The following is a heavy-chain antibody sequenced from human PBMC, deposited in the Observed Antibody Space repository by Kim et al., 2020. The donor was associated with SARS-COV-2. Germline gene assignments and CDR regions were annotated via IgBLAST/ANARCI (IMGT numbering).Heavy chain of an antibody. CDR1: GYTFSSYD. D-gene: IGHD2-21*02. J-gene: IGHJ3*02. CDR2: MSPSRINT. V-gene: IGHV1-8*01. CDR3: ARGVTAGIDI. Sequence: ASVKVSCKASGYTFSSYDINWVRQAPGQGLEWMGWMSPSRINTNYAQKFQGRVTMTKNISTSIVYMELSNLRYEDTAVYYCARGVTAGIDIWGQGTMVTVSS.